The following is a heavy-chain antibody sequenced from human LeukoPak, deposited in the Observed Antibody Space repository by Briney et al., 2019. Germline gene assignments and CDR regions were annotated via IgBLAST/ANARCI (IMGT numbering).Heavy chain of an antibody. CDR3: ASERGYSYGFPDY. CDR2: IYYSGST. J-gene: IGHJ4*02. V-gene: IGHV4-30-4*08. Sequence: SETLSLTCTVSGGSISSGDYYWSWIRQPPGKGLEWIGYIYYSGSTYYNPSLKSRVTISVDTSKNQFSLKLSSVTAADTAVYYCASERGYSYGFPDYXGQGTLVTVSS. CDR1: GGSISSGDYY. D-gene: IGHD5-18*01.